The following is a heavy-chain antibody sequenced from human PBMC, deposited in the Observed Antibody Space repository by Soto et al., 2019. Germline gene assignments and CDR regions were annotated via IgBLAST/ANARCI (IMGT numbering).Heavy chain of an antibody. CDR2: FRESGGTT. CDR1: GFTFSSSA. CDR3: AKDSHWAIISPNHDY. D-gene: IGHD2-2*01. Sequence: VQLWESGGGLVQPGGSLRLSCGASGFTFSSSAMSWVRQAPGKGLEWVSTFRESGGTTHYADPVKGRFTMARDTSRNMLFLQMNSLRAEDTAIYYCAKDSHWAIISPNHDYWGQGTLVTVSS. J-gene: IGHJ4*02. V-gene: IGHV3-23*01.